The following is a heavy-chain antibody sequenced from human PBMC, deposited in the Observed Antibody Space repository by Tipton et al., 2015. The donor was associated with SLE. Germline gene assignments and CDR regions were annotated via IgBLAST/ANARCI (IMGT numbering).Heavy chain of an antibody. CDR1: GGSITSYY. D-gene: IGHD7-27*01. CDR3: ARGGLGSDLRGSIYFGS. CDR2: MYYSGST. J-gene: IGHJ4*02. Sequence: TLSLTCTVSGGSITSYYWSWIRQPPGKGLEWIGYMYYSGSTNYNPSLKSRVTISVDTSKNQFSLKLNSVTAADTAVYYCARGGLGSDLRGSIYFGSWGQGTLVTVSS. V-gene: IGHV4-59*01.